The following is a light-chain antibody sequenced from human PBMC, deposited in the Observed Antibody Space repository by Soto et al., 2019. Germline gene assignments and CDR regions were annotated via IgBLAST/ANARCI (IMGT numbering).Light chain of an antibody. Sequence: QSVLTQPPSASATPGQRVTISCSGGSSNIGTNYVTWYQHVPGTAPTLLIYANNQRPSGVPDRFSGSKSGTSASLAVNGLRSGDEADYYCAAWDDSLNGALFGGGTKLTVL. V-gene: IGLV1-47*02. J-gene: IGLJ3*02. CDR1: SSNIGTNY. CDR2: ANN. CDR3: AAWDDSLNGAL.